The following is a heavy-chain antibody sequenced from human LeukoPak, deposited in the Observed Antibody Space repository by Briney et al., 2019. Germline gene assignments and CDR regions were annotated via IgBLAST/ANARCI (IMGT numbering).Heavy chain of an antibody. J-gene: IGHJ4*02. CDR3: ARGVVAAFDY. CDR2: ISSSSSYI. V-gene: IGHV3-21*01. CDR1: GFTFSSYS. D-gene: IGHD2-15*01. Sequence: GGSLRLSCAASGFTFSSYSMNWVRQAPGKGLEWVSSISSSSSYIYYADSVKGRFTIPRDNAKNSLYLQMNSLRAEDTAVYYCARGVVAAFDYWGQGTLVTVSS.